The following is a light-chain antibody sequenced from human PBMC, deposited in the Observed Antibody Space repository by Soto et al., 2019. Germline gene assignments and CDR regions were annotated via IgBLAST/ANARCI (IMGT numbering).Light chain of an antibody. CDR1: NSKIGAGYD. CDR3: QSHDSRLSGSGV. CDR2: GNS. Sequence: LEQPRPGDGAPGQWAPHPYTGRNSKIGAGYDVHWYQQLPGTAPKLLIYGNSNRPSGVPDRFSGSKSGTSASLAITGLQAEDEADYYCQSHDSRLSGSGVFGTGTKVTVL. V-gene: IGLV1-40*01. J-gene: IGLJ1*01.